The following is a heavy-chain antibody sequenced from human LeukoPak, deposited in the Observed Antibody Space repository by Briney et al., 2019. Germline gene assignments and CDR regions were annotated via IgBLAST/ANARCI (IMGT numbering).Heavy chain of an antibody. CDR3: ARDYSSSSANWLDP. Sequence: GASVKVSCKASGYTFTSYDINWVRQAAGQGLEWMGWINPNSGNTGYAQKFQGRVTITRNTSISTAYMELSSLRSEDTAVYYCARDYSSSSANWLDPWGQGTLVTVSS. CDR2: INPNSGNT. J-gene: IGHJ5*02. V-gene: IGHV1-8*03. CDR1: GYTFTSYD. D-gene: IGHD6-6*01.